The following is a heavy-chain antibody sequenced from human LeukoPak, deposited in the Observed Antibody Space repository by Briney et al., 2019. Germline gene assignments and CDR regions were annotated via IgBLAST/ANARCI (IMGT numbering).Heavy chain of an antibody. CDR1: GGSISSYY. Sequence: SETLSLTCTVSGGSISSYYWSWIRQPPGKGLEWIGYIYYSGSTNYNPSLKSRVTISVDTSKNQFSLKLSSVTAAGTAVYYCAQAAAGTDYYYYYMDVWGKGTTVTVSS. V-gene: IGHV4-59*01. D-gene: IGHD6-13*01. CDR3: AQAAAGTDYYYYYMDV. CDR2: IYYSGST. J-gene: IGHJ6*03.